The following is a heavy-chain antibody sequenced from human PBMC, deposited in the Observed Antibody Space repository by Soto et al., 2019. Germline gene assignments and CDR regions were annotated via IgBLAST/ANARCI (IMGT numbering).Heavy chain of an antibody. Sequence: XAILSLPDTVSEGALSSGSYYWSCIRQPPGKGLEWIGYIYYSGSTNYNPSLKSRVTISVDTSKNQFSLKLSSVTAADTAVYYCARARSSSGWFDPSAQRTLVTVSS. J-gene: IGHJ5*02. V-gene: IGHV4-61*01. D-gene: IGHD6-6*01. CDR3: ARARSSSGWFDP. CDR1: EGALSSGSYY. CDR2: IYYSGST.